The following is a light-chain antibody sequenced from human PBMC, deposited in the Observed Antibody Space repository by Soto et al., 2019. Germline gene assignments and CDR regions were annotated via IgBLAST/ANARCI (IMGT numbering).Light chain of an antibody. CDR1: QSVSSN. Sequence: EIVMTQSPATLSVSPGERATLSCRASQSVSSNLAWYQQKPGQAPRLLIYGASTRATGIPARFSGSGSGTEFTLTISRLQSEDFAVYHCQQYNNWPQTFGQGTKVEIK. J-gene: IGKJ1*01. CDR3: QQYNNWPQT. V-gene: IGKV3-15*01. CDR2: GAS.